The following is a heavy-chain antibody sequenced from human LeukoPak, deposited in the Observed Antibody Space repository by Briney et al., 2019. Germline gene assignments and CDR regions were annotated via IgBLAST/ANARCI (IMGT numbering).Heavy chain of an antibody. J-gene: IGHJ3*02. Sequence: ASVKVSCKASGYTFTGYYMHWVRQAPGQGLEWMGWINPNSGGTNYAQKFQGRVTMTRDTSISTASVELSRLRSDDTAVCYCARATTMVRGVIIDDAFDIWGQGTMVTVSS. D-gene: IGHD3-10*01. V-gene: IGHV1-2*02. CDR1: GYTFTGYY. CDR3: ARATTMVRGVIIDDAFDI. CDR2: INPNSGGT.